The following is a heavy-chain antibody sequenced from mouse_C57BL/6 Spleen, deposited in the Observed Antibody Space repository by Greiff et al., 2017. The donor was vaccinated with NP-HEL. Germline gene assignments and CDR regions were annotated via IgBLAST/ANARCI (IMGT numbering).Heavy chain of an antibody. V-gene: IGHV1-80*01. CDR2: IYPGDGDT. CDR1: GYAFSSYW. J-gene: IGHJ2*01. Sequence: VQLQQSGAELVKPGASVKISCKASGYAFSSYWMNWVKQRPGKGLEWIGQIYPGDGDTNYNGKFKGKATLTADKSSSKAYMQLSSLTSEDSAVYFCARRGLATVVGFDYWGQGTTLTVSS. CDR3: ARRGLATVVGFDY. D-gene: IGHD1-1*01.